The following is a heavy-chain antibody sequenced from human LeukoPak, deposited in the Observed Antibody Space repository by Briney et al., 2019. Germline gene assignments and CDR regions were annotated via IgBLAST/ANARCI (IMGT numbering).Heavy chain of an antibody. CDR1: GFTFTDYW. CDR3: ARGRYYDQKRSAH. D-gene: IGHD3-22*01. Sequence: PGGSLRLSCAASGFTFTDYWMSWVRQAPGKGLEWVANIKRDGSEKYYVDSVKGRFTISRDNAKNSLYLQMNSLRAEDTAVYYCARGRYYDQKRSAHWGQGTLVTVSS. J-gene: IGHJ4*02. V-gene: IGHV3-7*01. CDR2: IKRDGSEK.